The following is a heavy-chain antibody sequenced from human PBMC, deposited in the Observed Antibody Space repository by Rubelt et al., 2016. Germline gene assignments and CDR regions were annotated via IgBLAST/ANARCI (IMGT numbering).Heavy chain of an antibody. J-gene: IGHJ6*02. CDR1: GFTFSSYA. D-gene: IGHD1-26*01. Sequence: GGSLRLSCAASGFTFSSYAMSWVRQAPGKGLEWVSAISGSGGSTYYADSVKGRFTISRDNSKNTLYLQMNSLRAEDTAVYYCAGSPKWELLTRLPHYYYYYGMDVWGQGTTVTVSS. CDR2: ISGSGGST. V-gene: IGHV3-23*01. CDR3: AGSPKWELLTRLPHYYYYYGMDV.